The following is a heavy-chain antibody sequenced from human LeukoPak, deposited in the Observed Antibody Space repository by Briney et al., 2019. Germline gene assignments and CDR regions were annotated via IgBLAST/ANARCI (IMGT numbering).Heavy chain of an antibody. Sequence: GGSLRLSCVASGFTFSSYDMHWVRQATGKGLEWISAIDPAGNTWYSGSVKGRFTISRENAKSSLFLQMNGLRAADTAVYYCVREPSYTGTWWYPDLWGRGTLVTVSS. CDR3: VREPSYTGTWWYPDL. CDR2: IDPAGNT. CDR1: GFTFSSYD. V-gene: IGHV3-13*01. J-gene: IGHJ2*01. D-gene: IGHD1-14*01.